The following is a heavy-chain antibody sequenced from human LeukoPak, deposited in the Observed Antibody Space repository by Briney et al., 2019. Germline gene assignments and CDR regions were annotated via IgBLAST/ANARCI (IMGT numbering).Heavy chain of an antibody. J-gene: IGHJ4*02. CDR3: LGGVAADY. D-gene: IGHD3-16*01. Sequence: GGSLRLSCAASRFTFSYYWMTWVRQAPGKGVEWVANIKQDASDKHYADSVKGRFSISRDNAKNSLYQQMNSLRVEDTAVYYCLGGVAADYWGRGTLVTVSS. CDR2: IKQDASDK. CDR1: RFTFSYYW. V-gene: IGHV3-7*01.